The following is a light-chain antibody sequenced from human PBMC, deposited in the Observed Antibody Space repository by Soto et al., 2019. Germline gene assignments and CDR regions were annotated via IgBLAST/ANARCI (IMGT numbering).Light chain of an antibody. V-gene: IGLV3-21*04. CDR2: YDS. J-gene: IGLJ1*01. Sequence: ELTQPPSVSVAPGKTARITCGGNNIGRKSVHWYQQKPGQAPVLVIYYDSDRPSGIPERFSGSNSGNTATLTISRVEAGDEADYYCQVWDSSSDHRYVFGTGTKLTVL. CDR3: QVWDSSSDHRYV. CDR1: NIGRKS.